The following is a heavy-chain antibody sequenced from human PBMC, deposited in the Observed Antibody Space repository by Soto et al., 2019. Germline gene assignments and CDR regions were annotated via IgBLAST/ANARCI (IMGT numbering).Heavy chain of an antibody. V-gene: IGHV4-59*01. CDR3: AIVYSGVWYCYGMDV. CDR1: GGSISSYY. Sequence: SETLSLTCTVSGGSISSYYWSWIRQPPGKGLEWIGYIYYSGSTNYNPSLKSRVTISVDTSKNQFSLKLSSVTAADTAVYYCAIVYSGVWYCYGMDVSSQGTTDIGS. D-gene: IGHD2-15*01. CDR2: IYYSGST. J-gene: IGHJ6*02.